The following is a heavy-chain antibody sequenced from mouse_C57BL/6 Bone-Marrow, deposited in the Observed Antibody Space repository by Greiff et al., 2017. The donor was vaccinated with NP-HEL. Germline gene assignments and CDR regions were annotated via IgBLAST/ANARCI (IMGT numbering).Heavy chain of an antibody. V-gene: IGHV1-74*01. Sequence: QVQLKQPGAELVKPGASVKVSCKASGYTFTSYWMHWVKQRPGQGLEWIGRIHPSDSDTNYNQKFKGKATLTVDKSSSTAYMQLSSLTSEDSAVYYCAIFPITTVVAYYFDYWGQGTTLTVSS. D-gene: IGHD1-1*01. CDR2: IHPSDSDT. CDR3: AIFPITTVVAYYFDY. CDR1: GYTFTSYW. J-gene: IGHJ2*01.